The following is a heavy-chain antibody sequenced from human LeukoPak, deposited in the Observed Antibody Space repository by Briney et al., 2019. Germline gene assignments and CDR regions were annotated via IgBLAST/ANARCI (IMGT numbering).Heavy chain of an antibody. D-gene: IGHD3-3*01. V-gene: IGHV3-30*03. CDR2: ISYDGSNQ. CDR1: GFTFISYS. J-gene: IGHJ4*02. CDR3: TRARYDFWSGSSGEFPDY. Sequence: PGGSLRLSCAASGFTFISYSMNWVRQAPGKGLEWVALISYDGSNQYYADSVKSRFTISRDNSKNTLFLQMNSLRAEDTAVYYCTRARYDFWSGSSGEFPDYWGQGTLVTVSS.